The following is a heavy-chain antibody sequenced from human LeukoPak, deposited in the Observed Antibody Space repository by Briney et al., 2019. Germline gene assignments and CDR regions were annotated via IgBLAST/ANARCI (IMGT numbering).Heavy chain of an antibody. V-gene: IGHV3-53*01. Sequence: GGSLRLSCAASGFTVSSNYMSWVRQGPGKGLEWVSVIYRGGSTYYADSVKGRFTISRDNSKNTLSLQMNNLRAEDTAVYYCARDPGYVGMDVWGQGTTVTVSS. CDR1: GFTVSSNY. CDR2: IYRGGST. J-gene: IGHJ6*02. CDR3: ARDPGYVGMDV. D-gene: IGHD5-18*01.